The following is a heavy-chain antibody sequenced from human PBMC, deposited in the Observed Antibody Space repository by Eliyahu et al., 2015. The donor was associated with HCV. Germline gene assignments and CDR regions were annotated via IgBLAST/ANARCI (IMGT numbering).Heavy chain of an antibody. V-gene: IGHV3-30-3*01. CDR3: ARDARKYCGTTNCYFSFDP. Sequence: QVQLVESGGGVVQPGRSLXLSCXASXFPFXSYAMHWVRQAPGKGPEWVAVISYDGSKKYYADSVKGRFTISRDNSKNTLYLQMNSLRAEDTAVYYCARDARKYCGTTNCYFSFDPWGQGTLVTVSS. CDR2: ISYDGSKK. CDR1: XFPFXSYA. D-gene: IGHD2-2*01. J-gene: IGHJ5*02.